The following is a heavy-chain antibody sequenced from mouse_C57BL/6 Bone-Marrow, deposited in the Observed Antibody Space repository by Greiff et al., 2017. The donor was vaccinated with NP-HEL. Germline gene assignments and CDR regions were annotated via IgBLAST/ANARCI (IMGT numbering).Heavy chain of an antibody. D-gene: IGHD3-2*02. CDR3: ARWGAQAWAMDY. V-gene: IGHV1-76*01. CDR2: IYPGSGNT. J-gene: IGHJ4*01. CDR1: GYTFTDYY. Sequence: QVQLQQSGAELVRPGASVKLSCKASGYTFTDYYINWVKQRPGQGLEWIARIYPGSGNTYYNEKFKGKATLTAEKSSSTAYMQLSSLTSEDSAVYFCARWGAQAWAMDYWGQGTSVTVSS.